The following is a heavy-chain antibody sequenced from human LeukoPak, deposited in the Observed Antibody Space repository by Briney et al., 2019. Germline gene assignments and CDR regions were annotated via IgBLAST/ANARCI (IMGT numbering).Heavy chain of an antibody. CDR2: VYTSGST. Sequence: SETLSLTCTVSGGSISSGSYYWSWIRQPAGKGLEWIGRVYTSGSTNYNPSLKSRVTISVDTSKNQFSLKLSSVTAADTAVYYCARHGYCSSTSCYRSPGYYYYYMDVWGKGTTVTVSS. J-gene: IGHJ6*03. CDR1: GGSISSGSYY. V-gene: IGHV4-61*02. D-gene: IGHD2-2*02. CDR3: ARHGYCSSTSCYRSPGYYYYYMDV.